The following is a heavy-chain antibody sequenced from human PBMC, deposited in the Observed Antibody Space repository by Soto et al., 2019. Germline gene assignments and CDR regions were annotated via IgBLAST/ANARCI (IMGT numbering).Heavy chain of an antibody. J-gene: IGHJ6*02. CDR1: AGTFSSYA. Sequence: GASVKVSCKASAGTFSSYAISWVRQAPGQGLEWMGGIIPIFGTANYAQKFQGRVTITADESTSTAYMELSSLRSEDTAVYYCARGSSSSPRRDYYYYYGMDVWGQGTTVTVSS. CDR3: ARGSSSSPRRDYYYYYGMDV. CDR2: IIPIFGTA. V-gene: IGHV1-69*13. D-gene: IGHD6-6*01.